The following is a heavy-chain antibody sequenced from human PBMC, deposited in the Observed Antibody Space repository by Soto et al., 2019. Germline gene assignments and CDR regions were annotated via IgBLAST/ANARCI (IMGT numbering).Heavy chain of an antibody. CDR1: GGTFSSYA. V-gene: IGHV1-69*06. J-gene: IGHJ4*02. CDR3: ASYPPKYSNYVDVDDY. D-gene: IGHD4-4*01. Sequence: QVQLVQSGAEVKKPGSSVKVSCKASGGTFSSYAISWVRQAPGQGLEWLGGIIPIFGTANYAQKFQGRVTITQDKNTSTAYMELSSLRSEDTAVYYCASYPPKYSNYVDVDDYWGQGTLVTVSS. CDR2: IIPIFGTA.